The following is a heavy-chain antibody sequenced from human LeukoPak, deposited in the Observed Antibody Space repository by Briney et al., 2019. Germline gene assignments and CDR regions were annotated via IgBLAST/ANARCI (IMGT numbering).Heavy chain of an antibody. CDR1: GFSFSSFW. D-gene: IGHD3-10*01. J-gene: IGHJ5*02. CDR2: IKQHASEK. CDR3: TRGGSSYYAGWSDP. V-gene: IGHV3-7*03. Sequence: GGSLRLSCGASGFSFSSFWMTWVRQAPGKGLEWVASIKQHASEKHYVDSVKGRFTISRDDARNSVSLHMSSLRDDDTALYYCTRGGSSYYAGWSDPWGQGSLVTVSS.